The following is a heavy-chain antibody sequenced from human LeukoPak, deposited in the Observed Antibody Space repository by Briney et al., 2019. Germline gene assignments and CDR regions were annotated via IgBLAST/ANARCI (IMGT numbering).Heavy chain of an antibody. CDR3: ARHAGGDPLVYDY. D-gene: IGHD3-16*01. CDR2: IYPGDFDT. CDR1: GYSFTSYW. Sequence: GESLKISCQGSGYSFTSYWIGWVRPLPGKGLEWMGIIYPGDFDTRYSPSFQGQVTISADKSISTAYLQWSSLKASDTAMYYCARHAGGDPLVYDYWGQGTLVTVSS. V-gene: IGHV5-51*01. J-gene: IGHJ4*02.